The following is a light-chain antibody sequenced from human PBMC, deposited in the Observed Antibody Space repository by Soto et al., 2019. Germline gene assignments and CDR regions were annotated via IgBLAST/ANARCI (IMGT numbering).Light chain of an antibody. CDR1: QSISTY. Sequence: DIQMTQSPSSLSASVGDRVTITCRASQSISTYLNWYQQTPGKAPKLLIYKASSLESGVPSRFSGSGSGTEFTLTISSLQPDDFATYYCQQYNSYSQPWTFGQGTKVDIK. CDR2: KAS. J-gene: IGKJ1*01. V-gene: IGKV1-5*03. CDR3: QQYNSYSQPWT.